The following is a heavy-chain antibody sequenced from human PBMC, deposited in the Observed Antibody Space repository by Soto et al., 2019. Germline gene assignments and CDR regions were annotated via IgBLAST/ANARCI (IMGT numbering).Heavy chain of an antibody. J-gene: IGHJ6*02. CDR2: IIPIFGTA. V-gene: IGHV1-69*13. Sequence: ASVKVSCKASGGTFSSYAISWLRQAPGQGLEWMGGIIPIFGTANYAQKFQGRVTITADESTSTAYMELSSLRSEDTAVYYCARGSLTIFGVVIGADYDYCMDVWGQGTTVTVSS. CDR1: GGTFSSYA. D-gene: IGHD3-3*01. CDR3: ARGSLTIFGVVIGADYDYCMDV.